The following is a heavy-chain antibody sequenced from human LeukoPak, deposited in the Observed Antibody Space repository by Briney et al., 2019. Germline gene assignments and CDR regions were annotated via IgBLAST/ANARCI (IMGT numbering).Heavy chain of an antibody. J-gene: IGHJ5*02. D-gene: IGHD1-26*01. Sequence: SVKVSCKASGYTFTGYYMHWVRQAPGQGLEWMGGIIPIFGTANYAQKFQGRVTITADESTSTAYMELSSLRSEDTAVYYCASDIVGASLNWFDPWGQGTLVTVSS. CDR3: ASDIVGASLNWFDP. V-gene: IGHV1-69*13. CDR1: GYTFTGYY. CDR2: IIPIFGTA.